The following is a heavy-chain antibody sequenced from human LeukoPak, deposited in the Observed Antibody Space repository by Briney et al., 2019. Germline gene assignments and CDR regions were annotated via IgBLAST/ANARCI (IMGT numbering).Heavy chain of an antibody. D-gene: IGHD6-13*01. CDR2: ISSSGSTI. Sequence: KTGGSLRLSCAASGFTFSDYYMSWIRQAPGKGLEWVSYISSSGSTIYYADSVKGRFTISRDNAKNSLYLQMNSLRAEDTAVYYCATRNRQLVLGDYFDYWGQGTLVTVSS. V-gene: IGHV3-11*01. CDR3: ATRNRQLVLGDYFDY. CDR1: GFTFSDYY. J-gene: IGHJ4*02.